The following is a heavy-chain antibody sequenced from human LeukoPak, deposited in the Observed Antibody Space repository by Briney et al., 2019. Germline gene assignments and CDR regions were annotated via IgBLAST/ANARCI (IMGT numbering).Heavy chain of an antibody. Sequence: ASVKVSCKASGGTFSSYTISWVRQAPGQGLEWMGRIIPILGIANYAQKFQGRVTITADESTSTAYMELSSLRSEDTAVYYCAVYYDSSGYHLHYWGQGTLVTVSS. CDR1: GGTFSSYT. V-gene: IGHV1-69*02. CDR3: AVYYDSSGYHLHY. D-gene: IGHD3-22*01. CDR2: IIPILGIA. J-gene: IGHJ4*02.